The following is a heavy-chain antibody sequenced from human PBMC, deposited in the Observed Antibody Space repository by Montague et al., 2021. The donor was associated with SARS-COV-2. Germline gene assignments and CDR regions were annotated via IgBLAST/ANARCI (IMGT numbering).Heavy chain of an antibody. CDR1: GGSVSGYY. CDR3: ARAPDVDTAMVIYYYGMDV. CDR2: IIYTTGT. J-gene: IGHJ6*02. D-gene: IGHD5-18*01. Sequence: SETLSLTCTVSGGSVSGYYWTWIGQPPGKGLVWFGHIIYTTGTKYNPSLRSRVTISIDTSKNQFSLKLSSVTAADTAVYYCARAPDVDTAMVIYYYGMDVWGQGTTVTVSS. V-gene: IGHV4-59*08.